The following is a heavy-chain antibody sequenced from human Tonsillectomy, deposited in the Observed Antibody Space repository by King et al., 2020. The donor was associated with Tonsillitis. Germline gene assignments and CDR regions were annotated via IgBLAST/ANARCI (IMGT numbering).Heavy chain of an antibody. CDR3: ARDEVDSPGAFDI. V-gene: IGHV3-48*03. Sequence: QLVQSGGGLVQPGGSLRLSCAASGFTFSSYEMNWVRQAPGKGLEWVSYISSSGSTIYYADSVKGRFTISRDNAKNSLYLQMNSLRAEDTAVYYCARDEVDSPGAFDIWGQGTMVTVSS. D-gene: IGHD2-15*01. J-gene: IGHJ3*02. CDR1: GFTFSSYE. CDR2: ISSSGSTI.